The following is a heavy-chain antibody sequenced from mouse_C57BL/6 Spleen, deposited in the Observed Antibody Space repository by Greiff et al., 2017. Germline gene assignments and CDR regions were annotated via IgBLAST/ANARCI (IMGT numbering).Heavy chain of an antibody. D-gene: IGHD2-2*01. CDR1: GYTFTSYG. Sequence: QVQLQESGAELARPGASVKLSCKASGYTFTSYGISWVKQRTGQGLEWIGEIYPRSGNTYYNEKFKGKATLTADKSSSTAYMELRSLTSEGSAVYFCARKRDDGYDRGYWYFDVWGTGTTVTVSS. J-gene: IGHJ1*03. CDR3: ARKRDDGYDRGYWYFDV. V-gene: IGHV1-81*01. CDR2: IYPRSGNT.